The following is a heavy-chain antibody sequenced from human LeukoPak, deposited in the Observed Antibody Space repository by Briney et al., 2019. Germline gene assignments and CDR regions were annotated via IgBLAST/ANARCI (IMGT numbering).Heavy chain of an antibody. CDR1: GFTFSDHY. Sequence: GGSLRLSCAASGFTFSDHYMDWVRQAPGKGLEWVSYISSSSSTIYYADSVQGRFTISRDNAKNSLYLQMNSLRAEDTAVYYCARGAYYYEDWGRGTLVTVSS. V-gene: IGHV3-48*01. D-gene: IGHD3-22*01. CDR3: ARGAYYYED. CDR2: ISSSSSTI. J-gene: IGHJ4*02.